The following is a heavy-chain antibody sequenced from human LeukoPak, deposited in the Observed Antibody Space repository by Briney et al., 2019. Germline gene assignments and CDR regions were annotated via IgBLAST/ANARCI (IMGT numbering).Heavy chain of an antibody. CDR2: INPNSGGT. J-gene: IGHJ6*03. Sequence: GASVKVSCKASGYTFTGYYVHWVRQAPGQGLEWMGWINPNSGGTNYAQKFQGRVTMTRDTSISTAYMELSRLRSDDTAVYYCARAVSWVEPRRAQQLARNRRNSYYYYMDVWGKGTTVTVSS. CDR3: ARAVSWVEPRRAQQLARNRRNSYYYYMDV. CDR1: GYTFTGYY. D-gene: IGHD6-13*01. V-gene: IGHV1-2*02.